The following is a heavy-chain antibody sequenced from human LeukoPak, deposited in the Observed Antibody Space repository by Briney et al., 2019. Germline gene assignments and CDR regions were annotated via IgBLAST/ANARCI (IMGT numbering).Heavy chain of an antibody. CDR1: GFTFNRCW. Sequence: GGSLRLSCVVSGFTFNRCWMNWVRQAPGKGLEWVAHINPDGRDTYYVDSVKGRFTISRDNAQNSMYLQTNSLRVEDTAVYYCTSWGDATAEYFQRWGQGTLVTVSS. CDR2: INPDGRDT. J-gene: IGHJ1*01. D-gene: IGHD2-21*02. V-gene: IGHV3-7*01. CDR3: TSWGDATAEYFQR.